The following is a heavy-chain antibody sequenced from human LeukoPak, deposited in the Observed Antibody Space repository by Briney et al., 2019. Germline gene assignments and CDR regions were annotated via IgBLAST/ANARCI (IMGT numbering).Heavy chain of an antibody. CDR1: GYTFTGYY. J-gene: IGHJ4*02. V-gene: IGHV1-2*02. Sequence: EASVKVSCKASGYTFTGYYMHWVRQAPGQGLEWMGWINPNSGGTNYAQKFQGRVTMTRDTSVSTAYMELSRLRSDDTAVYYCARERILYYYDSSGYPDYWGQGTLVTVSS. CDR2: INPNSGGT. D-gene: IGHD3-22*01. CDR3: ARERILYYYDSSGYPDY.